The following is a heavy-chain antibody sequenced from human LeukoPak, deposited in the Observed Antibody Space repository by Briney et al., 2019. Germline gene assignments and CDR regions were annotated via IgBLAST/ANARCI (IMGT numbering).Heavy chain of an antibody. V-gene: IGHV3-11*01. CDR3: SRDPRNNDY. CDR1: GFTFSDSY. CDR2: ISGSASDV. Sequence: SGGSLRLSCAASGFTFSDSYMTWIRQAPGKGLELLSYISGSASDVNYIDSVRGRFTISRDNAKNSLYLHMNSLTLEDTAVYYCSRDPRNNDYWGQGTLVTVSS. J-gene: IGHJ4*02.